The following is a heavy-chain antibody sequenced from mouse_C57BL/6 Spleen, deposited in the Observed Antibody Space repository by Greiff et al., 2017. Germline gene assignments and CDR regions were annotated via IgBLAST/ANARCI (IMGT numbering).Heavy chain of an antibody. CDR3: ARGGAQAPFAY. CDR1: GYTFTSYW. D-gene: IGHD3-2*02. Sequence: QVQLQQPGAELVMPGASVKLSCKASGYTFTSYWMHWVKQRPGQGLEWIGEIDPSDSYTNYNQKFKGKSTLTVDKSSSTAYMQLSSLTSEDSAVFYCARGGAQAPFAYWGQGTLVTVSA. V-gene: IGHV1-69*01. CDR2: IDPSDSYT. J-gene: IGHJ3*01.